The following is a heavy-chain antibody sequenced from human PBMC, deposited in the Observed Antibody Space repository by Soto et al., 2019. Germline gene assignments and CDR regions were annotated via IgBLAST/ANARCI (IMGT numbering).Heavy chain of an antibody. V-gene: IGHV1-2*02. CDR2: INAHSGGT. D-gene: IGHD6-6*01. J-gene: IGHJ5*02. Sequence: ASLKVSCKASGFSFTGYYIHWLRQAPGQGLEWMGWINAHSGGTEYAQKFQGRVTLTRDTSIATAYLTLTSLTSDDTALYYCAKDLTRQLAYWLDPWGQGTQVTVSS. CDR1: GFSFTGYY. CDR3: AKDLTRQLAYWLDP.